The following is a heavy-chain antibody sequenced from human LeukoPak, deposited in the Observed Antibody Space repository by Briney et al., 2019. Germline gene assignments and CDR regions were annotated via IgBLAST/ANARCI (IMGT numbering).Heavy chain of an antibody. Sequence: GESLKISCTGSGYRFNNYGIVWVRQTPGEGLQWMSIIFPGDSETRYSPSFEGQVTFSADKSNTTAYLHWSSLKDSDTAMYYCARRYDSSGYYPLDYFDHWGQGSLVTVSS. D-gene: IGHD3-22*01. V-gene: IGHV5-51*01. CDR2: IFPGDSET. CDR1: GYRFNNYG. J-gene: IGHJ4*02. CDR3: ARRYDSSGYYPLDYFDH.